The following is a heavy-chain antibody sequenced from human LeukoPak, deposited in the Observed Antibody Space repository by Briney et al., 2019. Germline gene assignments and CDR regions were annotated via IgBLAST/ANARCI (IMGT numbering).Heavy chain of an antibody. CDR2: ISSSGSTI. Sequence: GGSLRLSCAASGFTFSDYYMSWIRQAPGKGLEWVSYISSSGSTIHYADSVKGRFTISRDNAKNSLYLQMNSLRAEDTAVYYCARDYCSGGSCYSNYFDYWGQGTLVTVSS. J-gene: IGHJ4*02. CDR3: ARDYCSGGSCYSNYFDY. V-gene: IGHV3-11*01. CDR1: GFTFSDYY. D-gene: IGHD2-15*01.